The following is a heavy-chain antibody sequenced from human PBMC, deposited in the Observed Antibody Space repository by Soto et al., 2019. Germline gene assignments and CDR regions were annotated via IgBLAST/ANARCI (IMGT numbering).Heavy chain of an antibody. CDR1: GYSFTSYW. CDR3: ARHWRYSSSSPVGYYYYGMDV. D-gene: IGHD6-6*01. Sequence: GEPLKISCKGSGYSFTSYWISWVRQMPGKGLEWMGRIDPSDSYTNYSPSFQGHVTISADKTISTAYLQWSSLKASDTAMYYCARHWRYSSSSPVGYYYYGMDVWGQGTTVTVSS. CDR2: IDPSDSYT. J-gene: IGHJ6*02. V-gene: IGHV5-10-1*01.